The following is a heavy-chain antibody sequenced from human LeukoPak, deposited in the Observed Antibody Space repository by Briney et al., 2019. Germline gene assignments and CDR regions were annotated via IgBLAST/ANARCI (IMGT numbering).Heavy chain of an antibody. CDR1: GFTFSSYA. D-gene: IGHD3-22*01. CDR3: AKRGFSSYYYDSSGYSPFDY. Sequence: HTGGSLRLSCAASGFTFSSYAMSWVRQAPGKGLEWVSAISGSGGSTYYADSVKGRFTISRDNSKNTLYLQMNSLRAEDTAVYYCAKRGFSSYYYDSSGYSPFDYWGQGTLVTVSS. CDR2: ISGSGGST. V-gene: IGHV3-23*01. J-gene: IGHJ4*02.